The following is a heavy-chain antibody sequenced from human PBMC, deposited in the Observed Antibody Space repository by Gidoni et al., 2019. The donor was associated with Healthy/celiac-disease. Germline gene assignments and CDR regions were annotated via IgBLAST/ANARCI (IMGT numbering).Heavy chain of an antibody. V-gene: IGHV3-30-3*01. CDR2: ISYDGSNK. CDR3: ARDHRPGVFDY. D-gene: IGHD3-10*01. J-gene: IGHJ4*02. CDR1: GFPFSSYA. Sequence: QVQLVESGGGVVQPGRSLRPSCAASGFPFSSYAMHWVRQAPGKGLEWVAVISYDGSNKYYADSVKGRFTISRDNSKNTLYLQMNSLRAEDTAVYYCARDHRPGVFDYWGQGTLVTVSS.